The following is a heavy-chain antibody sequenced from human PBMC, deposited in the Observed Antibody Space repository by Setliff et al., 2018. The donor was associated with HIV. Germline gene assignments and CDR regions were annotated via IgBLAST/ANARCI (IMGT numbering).Heavy chain of an antibody. J-gene: IGHJ5*02. Sequence: SETLSLTCTVSGYSISSGYYWGWIRQPPGKGLEWIGSIYHSGSTYYNPSLKSRVTISVDTSKNQFSLKLSSVTAADTAVYYCARIGSGWSVGWFDPWGQGTLVTVSS. CDR2: IYHSGST. V-gene: IGHV4-38-2*02. D-gene: IGHD6-13*01. CDR3: ARIGSGWSVGWFDP. CDR1: GYSISSGYY.